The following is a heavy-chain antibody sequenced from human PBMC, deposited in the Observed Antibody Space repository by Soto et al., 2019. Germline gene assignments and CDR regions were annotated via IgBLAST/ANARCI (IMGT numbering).Heavy chain of an antibody. D-gene: IGHD2-21*01. CDR3: ARDCTYCGGDTGRDAFGI. CDR1: GYTFNIYA. V-gene: IGHV1-3*01. CDR2: MNAGNGNT. J-gene: IGHJ3*02. Sequence: QVRLEQSGADVKTPGASVKVSCQASGYTFNIYAIHWVRQAPGQRPEWMGWMNAGNGNTEYSPKFHGRVTMTRDRYAGAAYMELGGLTSEDWAVYYCARDCTYCGGDTGRDAFGIWGQGTMVTVA.